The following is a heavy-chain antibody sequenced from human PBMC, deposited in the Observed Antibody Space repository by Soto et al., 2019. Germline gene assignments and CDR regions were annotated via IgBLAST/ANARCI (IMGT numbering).Heavy chain of an antibody. CDR3: ATSGYSGYDYTQYYYYYGMHV. CDR1: GFTFNNAW. Sequence: EVQLVESGGGLVKPGGSLRLSCAASGFTFNNAWMNWVRQASGKGLEWVGRTKSKTDGGTTDYAAPVKGRFTISRDDSKNTLYLQMDSLKTEDTAVYYCATSGYSGYDYTQYYYYYGMHVWGQGATVTVSS. J-gene: IGHJ6*02. V-gene: IGHV3-15*07. D-gene: IGHD5-12*01. CDR2: TKSKTDGGTT.